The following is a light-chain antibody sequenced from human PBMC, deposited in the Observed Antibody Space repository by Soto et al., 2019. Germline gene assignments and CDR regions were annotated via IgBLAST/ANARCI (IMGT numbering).Light chain of an antibody. CDR2: DVT. J-gene: IGLJ2*01. Sequence: QSALTQPASVSASPGQSITISCTGSNSDVGDYNYVSWYQHHPGKAPKHLIYDVTQRPSGVSDRFSGSKSGNTASLTISGLEAEDEAYYCCCSWTSSGPIVVFGGGTKLTVL. CDR3: CSWTSSGPIVV. CDR1: NSDVGDYNY. V-gene: IGLV2-14*01.